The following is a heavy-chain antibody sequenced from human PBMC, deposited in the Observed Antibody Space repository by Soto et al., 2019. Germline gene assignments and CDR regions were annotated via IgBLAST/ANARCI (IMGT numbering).Heavy chain of an antibody. CDR2: VITIFPSA. V-gene: IGHV1-69*01. D-gene: IGHD3-10*01. CDR1: GGFLSGYA. CDR3: AFGPGFDEPLDY. J-gene: IGHJ4*01. Sequence: QMQVVQSGAELRKPGSSVTVSCKASGGFLSGYAISWVRQAPGQGIEWMGGVITIFPSAQYAQTFQDRVTIFADGSTNTVYMGLSSLRAEYTAVYFCAFGPGFDEPLDYWGLGSVVTVSS.